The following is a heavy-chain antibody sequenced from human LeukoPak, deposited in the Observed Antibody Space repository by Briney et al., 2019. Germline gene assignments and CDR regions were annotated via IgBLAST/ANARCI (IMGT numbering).Heavy chain of an antibody. Sequence: PGASAKVSCKASGGTFSSYAISWVRQAPGQGLEWMGRIIPILGIANYAQKFQGRVTITADKSTSTAYMELSSLRSEDTAVYYCARGGGSYAYWGQGTLVTVSS. CDR2: IIPILGIA. D-gene: IGHD1-26*01. J-gene: IGHJ4*02. CDR1: GGTFSSYA. CDR3: ARGGGSYAY. V-gene: IGHV1-69*04.